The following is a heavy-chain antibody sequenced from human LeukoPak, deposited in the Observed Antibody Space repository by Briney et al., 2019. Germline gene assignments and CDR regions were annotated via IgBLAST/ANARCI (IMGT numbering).Heavy chain of an antibody. CDR1: GGSISTHY. CDR3: ARESSSGWFDP. V-gene: IGHV4-59*11. Sequence: PSETLSLTCTVSGGSISTHYWNWIRQTPGEGLEWIGYIYYTGSSNYNPSLKNRVTISLDTSKNQFSLKLSSVTAADTAMYYCARESSSGWFDPWGQGTLVTVSS. J-gene: IGHJ5*02. CDR2: IYYTGSS. D-gene: IGHD6-6*01.